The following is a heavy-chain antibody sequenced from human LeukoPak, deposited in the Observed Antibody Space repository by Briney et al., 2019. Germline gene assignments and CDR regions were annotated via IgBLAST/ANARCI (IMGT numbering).Heavy chain of an antibody. Sequence: GGSLRLSCAASGFTVSSNYMSWVRQAPGKGLEWVSVIYSGGSTYYADCVKGRFTISRDNSKNTLYLQMNSLRAEDTAVYYCARDGTREYSYGYPYYYYGMDVWGQGTTVTVSS. V-gene: IGHV3-53*01. J-gene: IGHJ6*02. CDR2: IYSGGST. D-gene: IGHD5-18*01. CDR1: GFTVSSNY. CDR3: ARDGTREYSYGYPYYYYGMDV.